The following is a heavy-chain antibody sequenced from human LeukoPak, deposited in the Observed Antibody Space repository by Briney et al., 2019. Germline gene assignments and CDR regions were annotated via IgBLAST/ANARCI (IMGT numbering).Heavy chain of an antibody. J-gene: IGHJ4*02. CDR2: IKQDGSEK. CDR1: GFTFSSYW. Sequence: GGSLRLSCAASGFTFSSYWMSWVRQAPGKGLEWVANIKQDGSEKYYVDSVKGRFTISRDNAKNSLYLQMNSLRAEDTAVYYCAGKGAARLTPPGAPLVWGQGTLVTVSS. V-gene: IGHV3-7*01. D-gene: IGHD6-6*01. CDR3: AGKGAARLTPPGAPLV.